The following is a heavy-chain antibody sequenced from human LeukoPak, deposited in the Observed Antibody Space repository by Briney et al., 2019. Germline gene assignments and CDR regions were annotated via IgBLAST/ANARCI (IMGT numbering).Heavy chain of an antibody. V-gene: IGHV1-18*01. CDR2: ISVYNGNT. CDR3: ARDRRDGYVDI. CDR1: GYTFTSYG. Sequence: ASVKVPCKASGYTFTSYGISWVRQAPGQGLEWMGWISVYNGNTNYAQKLQGRVTMTTDTSTSTAYMELRSLRSDDTAVYYCARDRRDGYVDIWGQGTMVTVSS. D-gene: IGHD5-12*01. J-gene: IGHJ3*02.